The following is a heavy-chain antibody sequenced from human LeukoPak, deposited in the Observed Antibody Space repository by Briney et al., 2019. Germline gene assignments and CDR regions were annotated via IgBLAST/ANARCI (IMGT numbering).Heavy chain of an antibody. V-gene: IGHV1-18*01. J-gene: IGHJ1*01. Sequence: GASVKVSCKASGYTFTSYGISWVRQAPGQGLEWMGWISAYNGNTNYAQKLQGRVTMTTDTSTSTAYMELRSLRSDDTAVYYCARVGLRDGYTPAEYFQHWGQGTLVTVSS. CDR3: ARVGLRDGYTPAEYFQH. CDR2: ISAYNGNT. CDR1: GYTFTSYG. D-gene: IGHD5-24*01.